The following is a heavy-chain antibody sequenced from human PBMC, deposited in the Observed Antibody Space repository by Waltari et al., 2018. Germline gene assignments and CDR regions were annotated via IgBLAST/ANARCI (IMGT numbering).Heavy chain of an antibody. V-gene: IGHV1-69*01. CDR2: IIPIFGTA. CDR1: VRTFSSYA. J-gene: IGHJ3*02. D-gene: IGHD3-10*01. Sequence: QVQLVQSGAEVKKPGSSVKVSCKAYVRTFSSYATSWVRQAPGQGLEWMGGIIPIFGTANYAQKFQGRVTITADESTSTAYMELSSLRSEDTAVYYCARESQHRGAFDIWGQGTMVTVSS. CDR3: ARESQHRGAFDI.